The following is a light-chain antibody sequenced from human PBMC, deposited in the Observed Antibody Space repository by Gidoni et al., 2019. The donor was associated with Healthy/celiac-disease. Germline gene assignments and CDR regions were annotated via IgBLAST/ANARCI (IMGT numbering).Light chain of an antibody. CDR2: SNN. V-gene: IGLV1-47*02. Sequence: QSVLTHPPSTSGTPGPRVTISCSGSSSNIGSNYVYWYQQLPGTAPKLLIYSNNQRPSGVPDRFSGSKSGTSASLAISGLRSEDEADYYCAAWDDSLSGPWVFGGGTKLTVL. CDR1: SSNIGSNY. CDR3: AAWDDSLSGPWV. J-gene: IGLJ3*02.